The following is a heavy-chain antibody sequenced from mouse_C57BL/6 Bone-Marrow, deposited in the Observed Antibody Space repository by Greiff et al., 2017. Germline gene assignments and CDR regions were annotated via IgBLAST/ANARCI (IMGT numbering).Heavy chain of an antibody. V-gene: IGHV1-81*01. J-gene: IGHJ3*01. Sequence: VQLQQSGAELARPGASVKLSCKASGYTFTSYGISWVKQRTGQGLEWIGEIYPRSGNNYYNAKFKGQATLTADKSSSTAYMELRILTFEDSAVYVCAREDYGSSPWFAYWGQGTLVTVSA. CDR3: AREDYGSSPWFAY. CDR1: GYTFTSYG. CDR2: IYPRSGNN. D-gene: IGHD1-1*01.